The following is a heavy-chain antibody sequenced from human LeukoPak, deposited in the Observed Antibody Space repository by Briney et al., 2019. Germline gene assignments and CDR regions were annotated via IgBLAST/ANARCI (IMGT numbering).Heavy chain of an antibody. CDR2: IRYDGSNK. D-gene: IGHD3-9*01. CDR3: AKDQDFDSYFDY. CDR1: GFTFSSYG. J-gene: IGHJ4*02. V-gene: IGHV3-30*02. Sequence: QTGGSLRLSCAASGFTFSSYGMHWVRQAPGKGLEWVAFIRYDGSNKYYADSVKGRFTISRDNSKNTLYLRMNSLRAEDTAVYYCAKDQDFDSYFDYWGQGTLVTVSS.